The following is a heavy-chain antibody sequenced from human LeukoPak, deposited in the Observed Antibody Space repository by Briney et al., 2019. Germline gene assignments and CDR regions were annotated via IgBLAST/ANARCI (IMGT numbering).Heavy chain of an antibody. CDR1: GYTFTSYG. Sequence: ASVKVSCKASGYTFTSYGISWVRQAPGQGLEWMGWISAYNGNTNYAQKLQGRVTMTTDTSTSTAYMELRSLRSDDTAVYYCARVISHNFWSGYLPYYYYGMDVWGQGTTVTVSS. CDR3: ARVISHNFWSGYLPYYYYGMDV. J-gene: IGHJ6*02. D-gene: IGHD3-3*01. CDR2: ISAYNGNT. V-gene: IGHV1-18*01.